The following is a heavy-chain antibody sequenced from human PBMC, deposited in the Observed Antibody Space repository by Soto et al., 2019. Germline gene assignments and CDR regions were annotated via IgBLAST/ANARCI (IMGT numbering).Heavy chain of an antibody. Sequence: GGSLRLSCAASGFTFSNAWMNWVRQAPGKGLEWVGRIKSKTDGGTTDYAAPVKGRFTISRDDSKNTLYLQMNSLKTEDTAVYYCTTLSTAMVPDAFDIWGQGTMVTVSS. J-gene: IGHJ3*02. CDR2: IKSKTDGGTT. D-gene: IGHD5-18*01. CDR1: GFTFSNAW. V-gene: IGHV3-15*07. CDR3: TTLSTAMVPDAFDI.